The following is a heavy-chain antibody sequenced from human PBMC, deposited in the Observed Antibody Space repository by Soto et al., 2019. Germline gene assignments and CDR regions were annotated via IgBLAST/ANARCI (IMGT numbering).Heavy chain of an antibody. CDR2: IYYSGST. CDR3: ARQTYYDYIWGSYLPDPQYYFDY. D-gene: IGHD3-16*02. V-gene: IGHV4-39*01. J-gene: IGHJ4*02. Sequence: SETLSLTCTVSGGSISSSSYYWGWIRQPPGKGLEWIGSIYYSGSTYYNPSLKSRVTISVDTSKNQFSLKLSSVTAADTAVYYCARQTYYDYIWGSYLPDPQYYFDYWGQGTLVTVSS. CDR1: GGSISSSSYY.